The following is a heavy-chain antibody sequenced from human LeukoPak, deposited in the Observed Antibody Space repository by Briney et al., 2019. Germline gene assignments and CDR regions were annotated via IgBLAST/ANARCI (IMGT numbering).Heavy chain of an antibody. V-gene: IGHV1-2*06. CDR3: ARDSSMYYYGSGSSP. CDR2: INPNSGGT. J-gene: IGHJ5*02. Sequence: ASVKVSCKASGYTFTGYYMHWVRQAPGQGLEWVGRINPNSGGTNYAQKFQGRVTMTRDTSISTAYMELSRLRSDDTAVYYCARDSSMYYYGSGSSPWGQGTLVTVSS. D-gene: IGHD3-10*01. CDR1: GYTFTGYY.